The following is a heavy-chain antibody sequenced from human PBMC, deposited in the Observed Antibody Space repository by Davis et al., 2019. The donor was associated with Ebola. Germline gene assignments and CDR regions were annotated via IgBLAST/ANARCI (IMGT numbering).Heavy chain of an antibody. Sequence: ASVKVSCKASGYSFTSYGISWVRQAPGQGLEWMGWISAYNGNTNYAQKLQGRVTMTTDTSTSTAYMELRSLRSDDTAVYYCARDRVDYYDSSGYGNYWGQGTLVTVSS. J-gene: IGHJ4*02. CDR1: GYSFTSYG. V-gene: IGHV1-18*01. D-gene: IGHD3-22*01. CDR3: ARDRVDYYDSSGYGNY. CDR2: ISAYNGNT.